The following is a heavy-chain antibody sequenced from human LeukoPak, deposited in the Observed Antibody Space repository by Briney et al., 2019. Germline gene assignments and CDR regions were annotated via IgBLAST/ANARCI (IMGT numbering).Heavy chain of an antibody. CDR3: ARWSNTSPGSFDS. J-gene: IGHJ4*02. CDR2: MSPNNGNT. CDR1: GYTFAHNN. D-gene: IGHD1-26*01. V-gene: IGHV1-8*01. Sequence: GASVKVSCKASGYTFAHNNIDWMRQATGQGLEWMGYMSPNNGNTGYAQKFQGRVTMTRDPSTSTAYMELSSLTSEDTAIYYCARWSNTSPGSFDSWGQGSLVTVSS.